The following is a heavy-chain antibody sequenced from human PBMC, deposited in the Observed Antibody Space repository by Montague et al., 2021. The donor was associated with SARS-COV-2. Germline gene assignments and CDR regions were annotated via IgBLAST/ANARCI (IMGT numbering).Heavy chain of an antibody. D-gene: IGHD3-10*02. CDR1: GFTFNLYP. CDR2: ISYDGTNT. CDR3: ARDIHTIGGVYVLEI. V-gene: IGHV3-30*04. J-gene: IGHJ3*02. Sequence: SLRLSCAASGFTFNLYPIHWVRQAPGKGLEWVALISYDGTNTYYTDSVKGRFTISRDNSNNTLNLQMNSLRPEDTAVYYCARDIHTIGGVYVLEIWGQGTMVTVSS.